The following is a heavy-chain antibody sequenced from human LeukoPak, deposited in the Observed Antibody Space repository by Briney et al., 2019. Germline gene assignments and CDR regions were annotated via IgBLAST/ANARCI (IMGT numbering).Heavy chain of an antibody. J-gene: IGHJ4*02. V-gene: IGHV3-23*01. D-gene: IGHD1-26*01. CDR1: GFTFSSYA. CDR3: AKDWAHSGSYFDY. CDR2: ISGSGSST. Sequence: GGSLRLSCAASGFTFSSYAMSWVRQAPGKGLEWVSAISGSGSSTYYADSVKGRFTISRDNSKDTLYLQMNSLRAEDTAVYYCAKDWAHSGSYFDYWGQGTLVTVSS.